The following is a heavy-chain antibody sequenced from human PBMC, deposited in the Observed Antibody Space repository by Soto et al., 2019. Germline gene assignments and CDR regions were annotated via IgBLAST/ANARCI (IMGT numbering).Heavy chain of an antibody. CDR3: ARDRGTYDFLSRQWHGWFDP. V-gene: IGHV1-2*02. Sequence: ASVKVSCKASGYTFTGYYMHWVRQAPGQGLEWMGWINPNSGGTNYAQKFQGRVTISLDASTNSVSLNLSSVTAADTAVYYCARDRGTYDFLSRQWHGWFDPWGQGTLVTVSS. D-gene: IGHD3-3*01. J-gene: IGHJ5*02. CDR1: GYTFTGYY. CDR2: INPNSGGT.